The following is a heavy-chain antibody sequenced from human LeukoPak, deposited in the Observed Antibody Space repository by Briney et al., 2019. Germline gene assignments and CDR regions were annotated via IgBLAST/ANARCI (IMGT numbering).Heavy chain of an antibody. D-gene: IGHD2-21*02. CDR1: GGSVSSGSYY. J-gene: IGHJ3*02. CDR2: IYYSGST. CDR3: ARDRVVTSDAFDI. V-gene: IGHV4-61*01. Sequence: TSETLSLTCTVSGGSVSSGSYYWSWIRQPPGKGLEWIGYIYYSGSTNYNPSLKSRVTISVDTSKNQFSLKLSSVTAADTAVYYCARDRVVTSDAFDIWGQGTMVTVSS.